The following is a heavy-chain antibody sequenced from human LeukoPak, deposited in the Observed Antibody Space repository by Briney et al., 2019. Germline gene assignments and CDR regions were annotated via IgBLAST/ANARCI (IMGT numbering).Heavy chain of an antibody. J-gene: IGHJ5*02. CDR2: INPNSGGT. V-gene: IGHV1-2*02. CDR3: AREGPYSSGWYNWFDP. D-gene: IGHD6-19*01. Sequence: ASVKVSCKASGYTFTGYYMHWVPQAPGQGLEWMGWINPNSGGTNYAQKFQGRVTMTRDTSISTAYMELSRLRSDDTAVYYCAREGPYSSGWYNWFDPWGQGTLVTVSS. CDR1: GYTFTGYY.